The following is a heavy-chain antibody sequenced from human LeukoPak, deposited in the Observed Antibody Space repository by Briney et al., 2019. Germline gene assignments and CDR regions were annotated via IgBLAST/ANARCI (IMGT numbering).Heavy chain of an antibody. V-gene: IGHV4-34*01. CDR3: ARGLTRYYYGSGSSQYVYYYYGMDV. Sequence: SETLSLTCAVYGGSFSGYYWSWIRQPPGQGLEWIGEINHSGSTNYNPSLKSRVTISVDTSKNQFSLKLSSVTAADTAVYYCARGLTRYYYGSGSSQYVYYYYGMDVWGQGTTVTVSS. J-gene: IGHJ6*02. D-gene: IGHD3-10*01. CDR2: INHSGST. CDR1: GGSFSGYY.